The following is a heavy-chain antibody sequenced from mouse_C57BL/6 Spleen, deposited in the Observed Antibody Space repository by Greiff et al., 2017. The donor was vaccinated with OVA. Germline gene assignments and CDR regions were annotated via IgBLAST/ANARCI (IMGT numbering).Heavy chain of an antibody. Sequence: VKLMESGPELVKPGASVKLSCKASGYTFTSYDINWVKQRPGQGLEWIGWIYPRDGSTKYNEKFKGKATLTVDTSSSTAYMELHSLTSEDSAVYFCARGYYSNYDYAMDYWGQGTSVTVSS. CDR3: ARGYYSNYDYAMDY. CDR2: IYPRDGST. D-gene: IGHD2-5*01. J-gene: IGHJ4*01. CDR1: GYTFTSYD. V-gene: IGHV1-85*01.